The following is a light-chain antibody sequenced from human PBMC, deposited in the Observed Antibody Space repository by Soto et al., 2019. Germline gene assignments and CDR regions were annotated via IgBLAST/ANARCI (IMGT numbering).Light chain of an antibody. J-gene: IGKJ4*01. CDR2: DAS. V-gene: IGKV3D-11*02. CDR3: QQRINRQLT. Sequence: EIVLTQSPGTLSLSPGESATLSCRASQSISTYLAWYQQKPGQTPRLLIYDASNRATGIPARFSGSGSGTDFTLTISSLEPEDFAVYYCQQRINRQLTFGGGTKVEIK. CDR1: QSISTY.